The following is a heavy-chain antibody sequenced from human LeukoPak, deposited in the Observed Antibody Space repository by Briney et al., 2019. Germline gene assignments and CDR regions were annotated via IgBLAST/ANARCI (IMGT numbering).Heavy chain of an antibody. D-gene: IGHD5-12*01. CDR3: ATDRYSGYDFNFDS. Sequence: PGGSLRLSCAASGFTFSTFAMIWVRQPPGKGLEWVSSIFPGGGEIHYADSVRGRFTISRDNSKSTLSLQMNSLRAEDTAAYYCATDRYSGYDFNFDSWGQGTLVTVSS. V-gene: IGHV3-23*01. CDR1: GFTFSTFA. J-gene: IGHJ4*02. CDR2: IFPGGGEI.